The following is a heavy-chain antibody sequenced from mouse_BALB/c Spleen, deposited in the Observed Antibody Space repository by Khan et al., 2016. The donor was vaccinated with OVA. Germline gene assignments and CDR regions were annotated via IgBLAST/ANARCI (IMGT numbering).Heavy chain of an antibody. J-gene: IGHJ3*01. CDR1: GYTFTDYY. D-gene: IGHD1-2*01. Sequence: QVQLQQSGAELARPGASVKLSCKASGYTFTDYYINWVKQRTGQGLEWIGEISPGSGDTYYNEKFKGKATLTADKSSSTAYIPLSSLPLEASAVYVCARRNYFGYTFAYWGQGTLVTVSA. CDR2: ISPGSGDT. V-gene: IGHV1-77*01. CDR3: ARRNYFGYTFAY.